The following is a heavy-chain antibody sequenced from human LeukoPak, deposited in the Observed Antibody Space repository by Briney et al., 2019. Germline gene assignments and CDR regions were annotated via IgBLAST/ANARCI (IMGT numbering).Heavy chain of an antibody. Sequence: ASVKVSCKASGYTFTSYYMHWVRQAPGQGLEWMGWINPNSGGTNYAQKFQGRVTMTRDTSISTAYMELSRLRSDDTAVYYCARVGRDSSGYYRYYYYYMDVWGKGTTVTVSS. V-gene: IGHV1-2*02. J-gene: IGHJ6*03. CDR1: GYTFTSYY. CDR3: ARVGRDSSGYYRYYYYYMDV. D-gene: IGHD3-22*01. CDR2: INPNSGGT.